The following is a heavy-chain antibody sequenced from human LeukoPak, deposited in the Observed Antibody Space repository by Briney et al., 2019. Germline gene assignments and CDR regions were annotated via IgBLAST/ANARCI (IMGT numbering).Heavy chain of an antibody. D-gene: IGHD5-18*01. Sequence: GGSLRLSCAASGFTFSSYEMNWVRQAPGKGLEWVSYISSSGSTIYYADSVKGRFTISRDNAKNSLNLQMNSLRAGDTAVYYCAKDRGGYSYIFEYWGQGTLVTVSS. CDR3: AKDRGGYSYIFEY. J-gene: IGHJ4*02. V-gene: IGHV3-48*03. CDR2: ISSSGSTI. CDR1: GFTFSSYE.